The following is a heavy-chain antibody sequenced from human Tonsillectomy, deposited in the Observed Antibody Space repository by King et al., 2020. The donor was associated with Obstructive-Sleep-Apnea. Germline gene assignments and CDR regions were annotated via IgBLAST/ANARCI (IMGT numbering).Heavy chain of an antibody. V-gene: IGHV3-30*18. CDR1: GFTFSIYG. CDR3: AKDHDGDFPLAQYGMAV. Sequence: QLVQSGGGVVQPGRSLRLSCAASGFTFSIYGMHWVRQAPGKGLEWVAVISYDGSNKYYSDSVKGRFTISRDNSKNTLYLQMNSLRAEDTAGYYWAKDHDGDFPLAQYGMAVWGQGTTVTVSS. J-gene: IGHJ6*02. CDR2: ISYDGSNK. D-gene: IGHD4-17*01.